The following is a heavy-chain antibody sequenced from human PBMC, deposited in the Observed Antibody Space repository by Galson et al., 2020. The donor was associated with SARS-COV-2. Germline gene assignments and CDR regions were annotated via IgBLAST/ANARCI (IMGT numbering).Heavy chain of an antibody. V-gene: IGHV1-69*13. Sequence: ASVKVSCKASGGTFSSYAISWVRQAPGHGLEWMGRVIPIFGTVKYAQKFQGRGTIIADEYKSTAYMELSSLRSEDKAVYYCARVIEYYYDRSSDAFDVWCQGTMVTVSS. CDR1: GGTFSSYA. J-gene: IGHJ3*01. CDR2: VIPIFGTV. D-gene: IGHD3-22*01. CDR3: ARVIEYYYDRSSDAFDV.